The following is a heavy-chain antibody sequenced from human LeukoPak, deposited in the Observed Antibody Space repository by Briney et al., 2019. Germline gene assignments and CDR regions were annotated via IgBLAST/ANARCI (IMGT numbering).Heavy chain of an antibody. CDR2: INAGNGNT. V-gene: IGHV1-3*01. J-gene: IGHJ5*02. CDR1: GFTFSSYG. CDR3: ARDPRAGGTSNWFDP. D-gene: IGHD1-26*01. Sequence: PGGSLRLSCAASGFTFSSYGMHLVRQAPGQRLEWMGWINAGNGNTKYSQKLQGRVTITRDTSASTAYMELSSLRSEDTAVYYCARDPRAGGTSNWFDPWGQGTLVTVSS.